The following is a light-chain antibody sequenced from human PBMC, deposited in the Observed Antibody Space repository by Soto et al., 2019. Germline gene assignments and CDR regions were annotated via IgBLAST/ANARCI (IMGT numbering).Light chain of an antibody. CDR1: ESISSY. Sequence: HMRHFSAYLSASLWEIVTIKYRASESISSYLNWYQQKTGKAPKLLIYAASSLQSGVPSRFSGSGSGTDFTLTISSLQPEDFATYYCQQSYSTLITSGQGTRLEIK. CDR3: QQSYSTLIT. J-gene: IGKJ5*01. CDR2: AAS. V-gene: IGKV1-39*01.